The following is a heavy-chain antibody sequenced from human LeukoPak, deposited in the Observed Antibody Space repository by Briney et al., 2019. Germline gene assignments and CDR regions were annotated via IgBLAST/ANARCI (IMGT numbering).Heavy chain of an antibody. Sequence: GGSLRLSCAASGFTFSSYAMSWVRQAPGKGLEWVSAISGSGGSTYYADSVKGRFTISRDNSKNTLYLQMNSLRAEDTAVYYCAKEHVKSVVVVAATWIPLDDAFDIWGKGTMVTVSS. CDR2: ISGSGGST. D-gene: IGHD2-15*01. CDR1: GFTFSSYA. J-gene: IGHJ3*02. CDR3: AKEHVKSVVVVAATWIPLDDAFDI. V-gene: IGHV3-23*01.